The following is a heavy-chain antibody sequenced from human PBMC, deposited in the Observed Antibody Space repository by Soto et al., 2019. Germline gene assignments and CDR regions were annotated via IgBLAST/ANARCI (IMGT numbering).Heavy chain of an antibody. CDR2: VFYGGT. CDR3: ASYRGALYFES. CDR1: GRSMSSNY. Sequence: PSETLSITCSFSGRSMSSNYWSWIRQSPDKGLEWLGYVFYGGTDYNPSLGGRVSMSVETSKSQFSLKLTSVTVADTAVYYCASYRGALYFESWGPGIMVTVSS. J-gene: IGHJ4*02. D-gene: IGHD3-16*01. V-gene: IGHV4-59*01.